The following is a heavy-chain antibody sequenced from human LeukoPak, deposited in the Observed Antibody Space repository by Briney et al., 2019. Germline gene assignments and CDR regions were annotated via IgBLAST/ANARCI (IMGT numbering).Heavy chain of an antibody. CDR1: RGSITNYY. CDR3: ARDIGYCSSTSCYPLGYFDY. J-gene: IGHJ4*02. D-gene: IGHD2-2*01. Sequence: SETLSLTCTVSRGSITNYYWGWIRRPPGKGLEWIGYSYYSGSTYYNPSLKSRVTISVDRSKNQFSLKLSSVTAADTAVHYCARDIGYCSSTSCYPLGYFDYWGQGTLVTISS. V-gene: IGHV4-59*12. CDR2: SYYSGST.